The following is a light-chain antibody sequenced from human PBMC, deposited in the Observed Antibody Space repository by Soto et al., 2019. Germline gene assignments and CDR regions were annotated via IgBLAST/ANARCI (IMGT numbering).Light chain of an antibody. V-gene: IGKV3-15*01. J-gene: IGKJ4*01. Sequence: EIVMTQSPATLSVSPGERATLSCRARQSVGRNLAWYQQKPGQAPRLLIYGASTRATGIPARFSGSGSGTEFTLTIRSLQSEDFAIYSCQQYNHWPPLTFGGGTKVEIK. CDR3: QQYNHWPPLT. CDR1: QSVGRN. CDR2: GAS.